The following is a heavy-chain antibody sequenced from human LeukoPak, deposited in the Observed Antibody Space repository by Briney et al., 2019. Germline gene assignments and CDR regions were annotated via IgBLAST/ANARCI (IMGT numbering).Heavy chain of an antibody. CDR1: GFIFDDYA. Sequence: GGSLRLSCAAPGFIFDDYAIHWVRQAPGKGLEWVSLISGDGGSTFYADSVKGRFTISRDNSKNSLYLQMSSLRSEDTALYYCARESERNGWYDYWGQGTLVTVSS. J-gene: IGHJ4*02. V-gene: IGHV3-43*02. CDR2: ISGDGGST. CDR3: ARESERNGWYDY. D-gene: IGHD6-19*01.